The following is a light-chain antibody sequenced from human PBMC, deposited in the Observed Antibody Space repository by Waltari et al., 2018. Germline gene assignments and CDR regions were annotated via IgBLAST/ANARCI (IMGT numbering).Light chain of an antibody. CDR3: CSYAGSHTWV. CDR1: SSDVGNYDL. CDR2: EVN. V-gene: IGLV2-23*02. Sequence: QSALTQPASVSESPGQSITISCTGTSSDVGNYDLVSWYLHNPGKAPNLILYEVNKRPSGVSNRFSGSQSGNTASLTISGLQAEDEADYFCCSYAGSHTWVFGGGTKVTVL. J-gene: IGLJ3*02.